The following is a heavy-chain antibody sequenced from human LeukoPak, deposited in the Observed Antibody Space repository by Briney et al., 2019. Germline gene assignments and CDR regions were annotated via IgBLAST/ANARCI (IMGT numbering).Heavy chain of an antibody. V-gene: IGHV4-61*02. J-gene: IGHJ6*02. CDR3: ARDRYLPIFGVVRYYYGMDV. CDR2: IYTSGST. D-gene: IGHD3-3*01. Sequence: SQTLSLTCTVSGGSISSGSYYWSWIRQPAGKGLEWIGRIYTSGSTNYNPSLKSRVTISVDTSKNQFSLKLSSVTAADTAVYYRARDRYLPIFGVVRYYYGMDVWGQGTTVTVSS. CDR1: GGSISSGSYY.